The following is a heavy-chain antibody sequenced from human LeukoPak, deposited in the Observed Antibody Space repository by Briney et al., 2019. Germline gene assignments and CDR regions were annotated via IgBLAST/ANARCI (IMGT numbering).Heavy chain of an antibody. CDR2: ISNSGGTI. CDR3: ARDPDRNYWYSDL. Sequence: GGSLRLSCAASGFTFSSYEMNWVRQAPGKGLEWVSYISNSGGTIYYAVSVKGRFTISRDNANNSLFLQMSSLRADDTSVYYCARDPDRNYWYSDLWGRGTLVTVSS. J-gene: IGHJ2*01. CDR1: GFTFSSYE. D-gene: IGHD1-14*01. V-gene: IGHV3-48*03.